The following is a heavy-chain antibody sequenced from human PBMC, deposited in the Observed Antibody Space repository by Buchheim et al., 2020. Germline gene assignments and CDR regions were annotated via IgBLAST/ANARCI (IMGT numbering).Heavy chain of an antibody. V-gene: IGHV3-11*01. CDR3: ARERYYDILTGYYTAYYMDV. CDR1: GFTFSDYY. CDR2: ISSSGCTI. J-gene: IGHJ6*03. Sequence: QVQLVESGGGLVKPGGSLRLSCAASGFTFSDYYMSWIRQAPGKGLGWVSYISSSGCTIYYADSVKGRFTISRDNAQNSLYLQMNSLRAEDTAVYYCARERYYDILTGYYTAYYMDVWGKGTT. D-gene: IGHD3-9*01.